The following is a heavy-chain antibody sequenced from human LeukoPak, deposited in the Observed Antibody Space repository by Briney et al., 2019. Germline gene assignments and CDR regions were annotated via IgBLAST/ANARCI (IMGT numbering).Heavy chain of an antibody. CDR1: GGSFSGYY. D-gene: IGHD3/OR15-3a*01. J-gene: IGHJ4*02. CDR2: INHSGST. V-gene: IGHV4-34*01. CDR3: ARQTGSGLFILP. Sequence: PETLSLTCAVYGGSFSGYYWSWIRQPPGKGLEWIGEINHSGSTNYNPSLKSRVTISVDTSKNQFSLRLTSVTAADTAVYYCARQTGSGLFILPGGQGTLVTVSS.